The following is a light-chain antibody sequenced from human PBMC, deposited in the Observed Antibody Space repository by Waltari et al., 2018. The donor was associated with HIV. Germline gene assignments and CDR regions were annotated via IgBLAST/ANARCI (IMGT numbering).Light chain of an antibody. V-gene: IGLV2-23*02. J-gene: IGLJ1*01. CDR1: SSDVGSYNL. CDR3: CSYAGSSYV. CDR2: EVS. Sequence: QSALTQPASVSGSPGQSITIPCPGTSSDVGSYNLVSWYQQHPGKAPKLMIYEVSKRPSGVSNRFSGSKSGNTASLTISGLQAEDEADYYCCSYAGSSYVFGTGTKVTVL.